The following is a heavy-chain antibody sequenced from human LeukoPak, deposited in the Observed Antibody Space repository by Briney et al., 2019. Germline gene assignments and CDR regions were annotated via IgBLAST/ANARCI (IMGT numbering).Heavy chain of an antibody. CDR2: ISWNSGSI. J-gene: IGHJ4*02. V-gene: IGHV3-9*01. D-gene: IGHD4-17*01. CDR3: AKDVNYYGDLLGPFDY. Sequence: GGSLRLSCAASGFTFDDYAMHWVRQAPGKGLEWVSLISWNSGSIGYADSVKGRFTISRDNAKNSLYLQMNSLRAEDTALYYCAKDVNYYGDLLGPFDYWGQGTLVTVSS. CDR1: GFTFDDYA.